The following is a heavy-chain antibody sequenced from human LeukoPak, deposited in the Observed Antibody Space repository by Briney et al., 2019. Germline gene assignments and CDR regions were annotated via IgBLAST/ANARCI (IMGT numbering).Heavy chain of an antibody. J-gene: IGHJ4*02. CDR3: ARDLGYSSSFRGFDY. D-gene: IGHD6-6*01. Sequence: SGGSLRLSCAASGFTFSSYSMNWVRQAPGKGLEWVSSISSSSSYIYYADSVKGRFTISRDNAKNSLYLQMNSLRAEDTALYYCARDLGYSSSFRGFDYWGQGTLVTVSS. V-gene: IGHV3-21*01. CDR2: ISSSSSYI. CDR1: GFTFSSYS.